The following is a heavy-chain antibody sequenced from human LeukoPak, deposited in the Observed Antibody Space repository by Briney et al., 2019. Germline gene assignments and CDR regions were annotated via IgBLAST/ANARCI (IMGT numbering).Heavy chain of an antibody. CDR1: GYTFTNYG. V-gene: IGHV1-18*01. Sequence: GASVKVSCRASGYTFTNYGINWVRQAPGQGLEWMGWITAYNGNIKYAQNLQGRVTMTTDSSTNTVYIELRSLRSADTAVYYCARDLGKYHASGTSRMDVWAQGTRVTVS. J-gene: IGHJ6*02. D-gene: IGHD3-10*01. CDR2: ITAYNGNI. CDR3: ARDLGKYHASGTSRMDV.